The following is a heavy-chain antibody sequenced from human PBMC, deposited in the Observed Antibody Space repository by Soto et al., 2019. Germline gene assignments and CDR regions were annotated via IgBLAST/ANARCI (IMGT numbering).Heavy chain of an antibody. CDR1: GYGFRGQG. J-gene: IGHJ4*02. CDR3: TRDRWGFADDNSGYYTYYFDY. V-gene: IGHV1-18*01. CDR2: ISGYNGNT. D-gene: IGHD3-22*01. Sequence: QVHLVQSGPEVKKPGASVKVSCEVSGYGFRGQGVSWVRQAPGLRFEWMGWISGYNGNTDYAPKFQGRLSLTPDTSTSTAYMQLRGVRFDGTAVYFCTRDRWGFADDNSGYYTYYFDYWGQGSLVTVSS.